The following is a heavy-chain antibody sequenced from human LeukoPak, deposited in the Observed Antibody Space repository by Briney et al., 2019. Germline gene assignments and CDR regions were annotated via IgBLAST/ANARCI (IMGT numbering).Heavy chain of an antibody. CDR1: GGSFSGYY. V-gene: IGHV4-34*01. Sequence: SETLSLTCAVYGGSFSGYYWSWIRQPPGKGLEWIGEINHSGSTNYNPSLKSRVTISVDTSKNQFSLKLSSVTAADTAVYYCARSETRYYYDSSGYPLIAFDIWGQGTMITVSS. CDR3: ARSETRYYYDSSGYPLIAFDI. J-gene: IGHJ3*02. CDR2: INHSGST. D-gene: IGHD3-22*01.